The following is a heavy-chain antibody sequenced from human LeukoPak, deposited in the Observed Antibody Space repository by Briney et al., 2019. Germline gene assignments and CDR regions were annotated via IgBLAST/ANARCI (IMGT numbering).Heavy chain of an antibody. CDR2: IIPIFGTA. J-gene: IGHJ4*02. D-gene: IGHD4-17*01. Sequence: SVKVSCKASGGTFSSYAISWVRQAPGQGLEWMGGIIPIFGTANYAQKFQGRVTITADESTSTAYMELSSLRPEDTAVYYCARDHYGDYPSDYWGQGTLAIVSS. V-gene: IGHV1-69*13. CDR3: ARDHYGDYPSDY. CDR1: GGTFSSYA.